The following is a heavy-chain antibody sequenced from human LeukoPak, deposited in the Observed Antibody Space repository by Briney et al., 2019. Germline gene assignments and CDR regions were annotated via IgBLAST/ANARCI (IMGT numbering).Heavy chain of an antibody. CDR3: ARTMVRGDYYYYMDV. V-gene: IGHV1-69*13. CDR2: IIPIFGTA. D-gene: IGHD3-10*01. J-gene: IGHJ6*03. Sequence: ASVKVSCKASGGTFSTYAISWVRQAPGQGLEWMGGIIPIFGTANYAQKFQGRVTITADESTSTAYMELSSLRSEDTAVYYCARTMVRGDYYYYMDVWGKGTTVTISS. CDR1: GGTFSTYA.